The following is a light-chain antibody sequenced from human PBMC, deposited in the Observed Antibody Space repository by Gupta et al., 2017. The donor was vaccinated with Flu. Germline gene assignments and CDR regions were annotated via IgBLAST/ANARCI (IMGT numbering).Light chain of an antibody. V-gene: IGKV2-28*01. Sequence: DIVMTQSPLSPPVTPGEPASISCRSSQSLLHSNGYNYLDWYLQKPGQSPQLLIYLGSNRASGVPDRLSGSGSGTDFTLKISRVEAEDVGVYYGMQALQTPLAFGPGTKVDIK. CDR2: LGS. CDR1: QSLLHSNGYNY. J-gene: IGKJ3*01. CDR3: MQALQTPLA.